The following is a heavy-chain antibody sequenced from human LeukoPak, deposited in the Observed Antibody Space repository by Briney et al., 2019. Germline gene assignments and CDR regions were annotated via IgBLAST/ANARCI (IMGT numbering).Heavy chain of an antibody. D-gene: IGHD3-22*01. V-gene: IGHV1-2*04. CDR2: INPNSGGT. Sequence: ASVKVSCKASGYTFTGYYMHWVRQAPGQGLEWMGWINPNSGGTNYAQKFQGWVTMTRDTSISTAYVELSRLRSDDTAVYYCATTVGDYYDSSGYPFDYWGQGTLVTVSS. J-gene: IGHJ4*02. CDR1: GYTFTGYY. CDR3: ATTVGDYYDSSGYPFDY.